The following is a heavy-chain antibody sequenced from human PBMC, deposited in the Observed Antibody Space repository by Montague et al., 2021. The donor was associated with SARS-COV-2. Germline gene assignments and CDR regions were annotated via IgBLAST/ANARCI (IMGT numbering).Heavy chain of an antibody. CDR1: GGSIDSYY. CDR3: ARELQYKWFDP. CDR2: VYYRGTT. J-gene: IGHJ5*02. V-gene: IGHV4-59*01. Sequence: SETLSLTCTVSGGSIDSYYWSWLLQPPGKGLVWFGYVYYRGTTNYNPSLESRVTMSVDTYKNQFSLHLSSVTAADTAMYYCARELQYKWFDPWGQGTLVTVSS. D-gene: IGHD2-21*02.